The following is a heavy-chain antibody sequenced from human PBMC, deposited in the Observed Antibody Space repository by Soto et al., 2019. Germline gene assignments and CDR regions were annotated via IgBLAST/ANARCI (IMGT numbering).Heavy chain of an antibody. J-gene: IGHJ4*02. Sequence: GGSLRLSCAASGFTFSTYAMSWVRQAPGKGLEWVSGISGSAGSTAYADSVKGRFTISRDNSKNTLYLQMNSLRAEDTAIYYCAKSLYGGLDYWGQGTLVTVSS. CDR2: ISGSAGST. CDR3: AKSLYGGLDY. CDR1: GFTFSTYA. V-gene: IGHV3-23*01. D-gene: IGHD2-15*01.